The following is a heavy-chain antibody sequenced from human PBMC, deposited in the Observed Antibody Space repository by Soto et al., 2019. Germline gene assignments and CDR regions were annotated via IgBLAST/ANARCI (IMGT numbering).Heavy chain of an antibody. D-gene: IGHD2-2*01. J-gene: IGHJ5*02. V-gene: IGHV4-39*01. Sequence: ASETLSLTCTVSGGSISSTFYYWVWIRQPPGKGLEWIGSIYYSGSTSYNPSHNPSLKSRLTMSVDTSNNQFSLKLSSVTAADTAVYYCARVRDIVVVPAAIQSWFDPWGQGTLVTVSS. CDR2: IYYSGST. CDR1: GGSISSTFYY. CDR3: ARVRDIVVVPAAIQSWFDP.